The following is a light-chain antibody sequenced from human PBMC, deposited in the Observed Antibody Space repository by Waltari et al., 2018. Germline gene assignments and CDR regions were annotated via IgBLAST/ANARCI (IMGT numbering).Light chain of an antibody. V-gene: IGKV1-9*01. CDR1: QGITTY. CDR2: AAS. Sequence: DIQLTQSPSFLSASVGDRVTITCRASQGITTYLVWYQQKPGKAPKVLIYAASTLQSGVPSRFSGSGSGTVFTLTITSLQPEDFATYYCQQVNGYPLTFGGGTKVEIK. J-gene: IGKJ4*01. CDR3: QQVNGYPLT.